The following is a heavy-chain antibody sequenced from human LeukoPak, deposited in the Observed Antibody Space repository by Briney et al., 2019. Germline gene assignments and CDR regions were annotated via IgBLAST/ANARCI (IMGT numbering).Heavy chain of an antibody. D-gene: IGHD2-2*01. Sequence: ASVKVSCKASGYTFTSYYMHWVRQAPGQGLEWMGIINPSGGSTSYAQKFQGGVTMTRDMSTSTVYMELSSLRSEDTAVYYCARNLGYCRSTNCYLDYWGQGTLVTVSS. CDR1: GYTFTSYY. V-gene: IGHV1-46*01. CDR3: ARNLGYCRSTNCYLDY. CDR2: INPSGGST. J-gene: IGHJ4*02.